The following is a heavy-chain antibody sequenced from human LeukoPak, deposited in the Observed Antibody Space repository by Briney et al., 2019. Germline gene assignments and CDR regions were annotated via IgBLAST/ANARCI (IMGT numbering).Heavy chain of an antibody. D-gene: IGHD3-10*01. J-gene: IGHJ6*02. CDR3: ARGGSLGDV. Sequence: QSGGSLRLSCAASGFSFSSYEMNWVRQAPGKGLEWVSYISSSGSTIYYADSVKGRFTISRDNAKNSLYLQMNSLRAEDTAVYYCARGGSLGDVWGQGTTVTVSS. CDR1: GFSFSSYE. CDR2: ISSSGSTI. V-gene: IGHV3-48*03.